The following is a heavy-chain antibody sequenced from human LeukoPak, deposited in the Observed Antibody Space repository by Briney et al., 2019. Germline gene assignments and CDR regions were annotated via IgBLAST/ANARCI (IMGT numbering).Heavy chain of an antibody. J-gene: IGHJ4*02. V-gene: IGHV1-3*01. Sequence: ASVKVSCKASGYTLTSYAMHWVRQAPGQRLEWMGWINAGNGNTKYSQKFQGRVTITRDTSASTAYMELSSLRSEDTAVYYCAVGIAAAGTTYYFDYWGQGTLVTVSS. CDR1: GYTLTSYA. D-gene: IGHD6-13*01. CDR3: AVGIAAAGTTYYFDY. CDR2: INAGNGNT.